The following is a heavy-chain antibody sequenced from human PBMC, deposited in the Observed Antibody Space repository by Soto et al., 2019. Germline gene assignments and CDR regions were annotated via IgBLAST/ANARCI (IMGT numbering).Heavy chain of an antibody. CDR1: GYTFTGYY. J-gene: IGHJ6*02. Sequence: GASVKVSCKASGYTFTGYYMHWVRQAPGQGLEWMGWINPNSGGTNYAQKFQGRVTMTRDTSISTAYMELSRLRSDDTAVYYCARERDSSGWQGYYYGMDVWGQGTTVTVS. V-gene: IGHV1-2*02. CDR2: INPNSGGT. CDR3: ARERDSSGWQGYYYGMDV. D-gene: IGHD6-19*01.